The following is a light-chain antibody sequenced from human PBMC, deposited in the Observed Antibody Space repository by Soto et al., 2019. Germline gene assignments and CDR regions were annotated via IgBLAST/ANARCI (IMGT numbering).Light chain of an antibody. J-gene: IGKJ2*01. CDR2: KAS. CDR3: HQYNSFPNT. V-gene: IGKV1-5*03. CDR1: QSVSSW. Sequence: DIQMTQSPSTLSASVGDRVTITCRASQSVSSWLAWYQQKPGKAPNLLIYKASSLESGVPSRFSGTGSGTEFTLTLSSLQPDDFATYYCHQYNSFPNTFGQGTKLQLK.